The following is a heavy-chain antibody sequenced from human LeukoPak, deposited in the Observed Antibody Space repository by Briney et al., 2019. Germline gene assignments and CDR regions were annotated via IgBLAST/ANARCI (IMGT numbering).Heavy chain of an antibody. V-gene: IGHV3-11*06. J-gene: IGHJ4*02. Sequence: GGSLRLSCAASGFTFSDYYMSWIRQAPGKGLEWVSYISSSSSYTNYADSVKGRFTISRDKAKNTLYPQMNSLRDEDTAVYYCARISPYYYDSSPYCFDYWGQGTLVTVSS. CDR1: GFTFSDYY. CDR2: ISSSSSYT. D-gene: IGHD3-22*01. CDR3: ARISPYYYDSSPYCFDY.